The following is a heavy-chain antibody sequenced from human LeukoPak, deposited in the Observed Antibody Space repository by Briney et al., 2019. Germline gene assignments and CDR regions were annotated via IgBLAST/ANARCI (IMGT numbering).Heavy chain of an antibody. CDR3: AKDTANYGGFDY. V-gene: IGHV3-9*01. D-gene: IGHD4-23*01. Sequence: GGSLRLSCAASGFPFDDYAMHRVRQTPGKGLEWVSGISWNSGSIGYADSVKGRFTISRDNAKNSLYLQMNSLRAEDTALYYCAKDTANYGGFDYWGQGTLVTVSS. CDR2: ISWNSGSI. J-gene: IGHJ4*02. CDR1: GFPFDDYA.